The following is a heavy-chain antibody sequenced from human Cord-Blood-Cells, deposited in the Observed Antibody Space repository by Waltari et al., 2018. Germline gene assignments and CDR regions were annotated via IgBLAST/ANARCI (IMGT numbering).Heavy chain of an antibody. CDR3: ARVTAMPHAFDI. J-gene: IGHJ3*02. V-gene: IGHV4-34*01. Sequence: QVQLQQWGAGLLKPSETLSLTCAVYGGSFSGYYWSWIRQPPGTGLEWIGEINHSGITNYNPALKSRVTISVDTSKNQFSLKLSSVTAADTAVYYCARVTAMPHAFDIWGQGTMVTVSS. CDR2: INHSGIT. CDR1: GGSFSGYY. D-gene: IGHD5-18*01.